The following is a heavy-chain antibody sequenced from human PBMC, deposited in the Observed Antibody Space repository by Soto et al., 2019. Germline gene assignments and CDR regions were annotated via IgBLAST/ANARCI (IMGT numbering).Heavy chain of an antibody. Sequence: QVQLQESGPGLVKPSETLSLTCTVSGGSISPYFWSWIRQPAGKGLEWIGLMYATGTTNYNPSLKSRVSMSIDTSENQFSLKLRSVTAADTAVYYCARDGGYTGYEQGNPFDIWGQGTMVSVSS. V-gene: IGHV4-4*07. J-gene: IGHJ3*02. CDR3: ARDGGYTGYEQGNPFDI. CDR1: GGSISPYF. CDR2: MYATGTT. D-gene: IGHD5-12*01.